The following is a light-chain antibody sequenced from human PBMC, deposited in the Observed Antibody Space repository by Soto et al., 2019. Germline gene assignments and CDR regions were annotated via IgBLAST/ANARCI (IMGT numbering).Light chain of an antibody. CDR1: LFIANH. V-gene: IGKV3-20*01. CDR3: QQYGGSPRT. J-gene: IGKJ1*01. CDR2: GAS. Sequence: IVVTHCPHSLFVSPRERVNLPCKASLFIANHLAWYQQKPGQAPRLLIHGASNRASGIPDRFSGSGSGTDFTLTISRLEPEDFAVYYCQQYGGSPRTFGQGTKVDI.